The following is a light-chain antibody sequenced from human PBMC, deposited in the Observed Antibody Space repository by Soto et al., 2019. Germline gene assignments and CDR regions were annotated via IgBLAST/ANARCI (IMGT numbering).Light chain of an antibody. CDR1: SNDVGSYNL. Sequence: QSALTQPASVSGSPGQSITISCTGTSNDVGSYNLVSWYQQHPGKAPKLMIYEGSKRPSGVSNRFSGSKSGNTASLTISGLRAEDEADYYCCSYAGSSTFGVVFGGGTKVTVL. J-gene: IGLJ2*01. CDR2: EGS. V-gene: IGLV2-23*03. CDR3: CSYAGSSTFGVV.